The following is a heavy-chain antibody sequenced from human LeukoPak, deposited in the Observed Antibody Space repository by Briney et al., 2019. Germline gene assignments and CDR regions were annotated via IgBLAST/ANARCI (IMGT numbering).Heavy chain of an antibody. D-gene: IGHD6-19*01. J-gene: IGHJ4*02. CDR1: GFTFSSYA. CDR2: ISGSGGSGGST. Sequence: GGSLRLSCAASGFTFSSYAMSWVRQAPGKGLEWVSAISGSGGSGGSTYYADSVKGRFTISRDNSKNTLYPQMNSLRAEDTAVYYCAKAEPIAVEMYYFDYWGQGTLVTVSS. V-gene: IGHV3-23*01. CDR3: AKAEPIAVEMYYFDY.